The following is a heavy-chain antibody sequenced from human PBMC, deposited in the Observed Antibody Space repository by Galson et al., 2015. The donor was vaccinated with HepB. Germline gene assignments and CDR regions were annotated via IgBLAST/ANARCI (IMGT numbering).Heavy chain of an antibody. CDR1: GGTFSSYA. V-gene: IGHV1-69*13. D-gene: IGHD6-19*01. Sequence: SVKVSCKASGGTFSSYAISWVRQAPGQGLEWMGGIIPIFGTASYAQKFQGRVTITADESTSTAYMELSSLRSEDTAVYYCARDQKPQYSSGWYGFTGYYYYYGMDVWGQGTTVTVSS. CDR3: ARDQKPQYSSGWYGFTGYYYYYGMDV. J-gene: IGHJ6*02. CDR2: IIPIFGTA.